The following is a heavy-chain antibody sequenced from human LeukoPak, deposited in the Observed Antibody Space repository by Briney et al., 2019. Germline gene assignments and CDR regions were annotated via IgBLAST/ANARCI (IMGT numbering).Heavy chain of an antibody. J-gene: IGHJ4*02. CDR3: ARLSGYSSGHYYSDC. CDR1: GGSISSDY. D-gene: IGHD3-22*01. V-gene: IGHV4-59*01. Sequence: SETLSPTCTVSGGSISSDYWSWIRQPPGKGLEWIGYIYYRGSTNYNPSLKSRVTISVDTSKNQFSLKLSSVTAADTAVYYCARLSGYSSGHYYSDCWGQGTLVTVSS. CDR2: IYYRGST.